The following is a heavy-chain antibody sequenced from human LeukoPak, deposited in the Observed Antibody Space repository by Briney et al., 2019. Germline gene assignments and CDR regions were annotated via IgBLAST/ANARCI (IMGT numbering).Heavy chain of an antibody. V-gene: IGHV1-18*01. D-gene: IGHD4-17*01. Sequence: ASVKVSCKASGYTFTSYGISWVRQAPGQGLEWMGWISAYNGNTNYAQKLQGRVTMTTDTSTSTAYMELRSLRSDDTAVYYCARAVGGYGDYIRWFDPWGQGTLVTVSS. J-gene: IGHJ5*02. CDR3: ARAVGGYGDYIRWFDP. CDR1: GYTFTSYG. CDR2: ISAYNGNT.